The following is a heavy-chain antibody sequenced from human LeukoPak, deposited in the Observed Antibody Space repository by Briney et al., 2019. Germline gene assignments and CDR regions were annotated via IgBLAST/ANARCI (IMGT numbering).Heavy chain of an antibody. D-gene: IGHD3-9*01. J-gene: IGHJ4*02. Sequence: PSETLSLTCATHGGSFSDYYWSWIRQPPGKGLEWIGEIIQSGGTNHNPSLKSRVTISIDTSKNQFSLELSFVTAADTAVYYCARYFDGVDYWGQGTLVTVSS. CDR3: ARYFDGVDY. V-gene: IGHV4-34*12. CDR1: GGSFSDYY. CDR2: IIQSGGT.